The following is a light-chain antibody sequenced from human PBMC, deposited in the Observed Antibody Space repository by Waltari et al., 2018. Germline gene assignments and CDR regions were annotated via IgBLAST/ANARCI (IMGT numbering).Light chain of an antibody. J-gene: IGLJ1*01. CDR1: SSAVGSYNL. CDR3: CSYAGSSTSV. V-gene: IGLV2-23*02. CDR2: EVS. Sequence: QSALTQPASVSGSPGQSITISCTGTSSAVGSYNLVSWYQQHPGQAPKLMIYEVSKRPSGVSNRFSGSQSGNTASLTISGLQAEDEADYYCCSYAGSSTSVFGTGTKVTVL.